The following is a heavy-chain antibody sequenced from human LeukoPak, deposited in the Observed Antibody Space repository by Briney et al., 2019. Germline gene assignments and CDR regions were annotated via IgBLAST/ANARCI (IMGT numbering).Heavy chain of an antibody. CDR2: IYYSGST. D-gene: IGHD3-3*01. CDR1: GGSISSYY. Sequence: SETLSLTCTVSGGSISSYYWSWIRQPPGKGLEWFGYIYYSGSTNYNPSLKSRVTISVDTSKNQFSLKLSSVTAADTAVYYCARVVIIQDYYYYMDVWGKGTTVTVSS. V-gene: IGHV4-59*01. J-gene: IGHJ6*03. CDR3: ARVVIIQDYYYYMDV.